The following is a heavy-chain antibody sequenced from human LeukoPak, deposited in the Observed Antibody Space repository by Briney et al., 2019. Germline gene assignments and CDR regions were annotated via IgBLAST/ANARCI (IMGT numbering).Heavy chain of an antibody. CDR3: VRRYCSSSRFYVRFFDI. Sequence: GESLKISCKGSGYSFTTYWIGWVRQMPGKGLEWMGIIYPEDSDTRYSPSFQGQVTISVDTSISTAYLQWSSLKASDTAMYYCVRRYCSSSRFYVRFFDIWGQGTMVTVFS. CDR2: IYPEDSDT. D-gene: IGHD2-2*01. J-gene: IGHJ3*02. CDR1: GYSFTTYW. V-gene: IGHV5-51*01.